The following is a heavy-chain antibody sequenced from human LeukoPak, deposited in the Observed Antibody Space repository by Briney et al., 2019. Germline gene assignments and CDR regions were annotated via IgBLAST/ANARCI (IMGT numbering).Heavy chain of an antibody. CDR2: ISNGGST. J-gene: IGHJ4*02. V-gene: IGHV4-59*08. D-gene: IGHD3-16*02. CDR1: GGSISSYY. CDR3: ARQSRVWGSLRYTELDY. Sequence: ASETLSLTCTVSGGSISSYYWSWIRQPPGKGLEWIGYISNGGSTNYNPSLKSRVTLSIDTSKNQFSLKLSSVTAADTAIYYCARQSRVWGSLRYTELDYWGQGTLVTVSS.